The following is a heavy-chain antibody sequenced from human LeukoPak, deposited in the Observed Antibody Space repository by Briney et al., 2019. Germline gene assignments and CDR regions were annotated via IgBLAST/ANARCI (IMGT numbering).Heavy chain of an antibody. D-gene: IGHD1-26*01. CDR1: GFTLSDSA. V-gene: IGHV3-73*01. CDR2: IDRPAKSYAT. J-gene: IGHJ5*02. Sequence: GGSLRLSCAASGFTLSDSAIHWVRQASGKGLEWVGLIDRPAKSYATAYGASVGGRFTISRDDSKNTAYLQMDSLKTEDTALYNCTRDRGTYNWLDPWGQGTLVTVSS. CDR3: TRDRGTYNWLDP.